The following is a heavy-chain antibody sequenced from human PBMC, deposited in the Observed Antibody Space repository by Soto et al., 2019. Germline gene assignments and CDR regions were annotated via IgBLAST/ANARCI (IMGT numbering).Heavy chain of an antibody. D-gene: IGHD3-22*01. J-gene: IGHJ6*02. CDR3: AISPDSSGYYPRWYYYGMDV. CDR1: GGSISSSSYY. CDR2: IYYSGST. V-gene: IGHV4-39*07. Sequence: SETLSLTCTVSGGSISSSSYYWGWIRQHPGKGLEWIGSIYYSGSTYYNPSLKSRVTISVDTSKNQFSLKLSSVTAADTAVYYCAISPDSSGYYPRWYYYGMDVWGQGTTVTVSS.